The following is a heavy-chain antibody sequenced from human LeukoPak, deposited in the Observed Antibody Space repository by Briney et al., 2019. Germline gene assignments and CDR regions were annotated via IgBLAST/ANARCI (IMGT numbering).Heavy chain of an antibody. J-gene: IGHJ4*02. Sequence: SETLSLTCTVSGGSISSSSYYWGWIRQPPGKGLEWIGSIYYSGTTNYNPSFKSRVTMSLDTSKNQVSLNLNSVTAEDTAVYFCATLGDFDFWGQGALVAVSS. CDR3: ATLGDFDF. V-gene: IGHV4-39*07. CDR2: IYYSGTT. D-gene: IGHD3-16*01. CDR1: GGSISSSSYY.